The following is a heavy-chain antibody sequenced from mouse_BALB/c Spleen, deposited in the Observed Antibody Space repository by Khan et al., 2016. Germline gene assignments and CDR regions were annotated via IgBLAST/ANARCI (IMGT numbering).Heavy chain of an antibody. Sequence: EVELVESGGGLVKPGGSLKLSCAASGYTFSDYYMYWVRQTPAKRLEWVATISDGGSYTYYPDSVKGRFTISRDHAKNNLYLQMSSLKSEDTAMYYCARDLNWYFDVWGAGTTVTVSS. J-gene: IGHJ1*01. CDR1: GYTFSDYY. CDR2: ISDGGSYT. V-gene: IGHV5-4*02. CDR3: ARDLNWYFDV.